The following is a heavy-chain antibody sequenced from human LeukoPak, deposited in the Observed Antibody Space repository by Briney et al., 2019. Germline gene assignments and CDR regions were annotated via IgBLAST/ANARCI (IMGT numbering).Heavy chain of an antibody. D-gene: IGHD2-15*01. CDR2: ISGSGGST. CDR1: GFTFSSYA. CDR3: ARRSNGGNSGY. J-gene: IGHJ4*02. V-gene: IGHV3-23*01. Sequence: SGGSLRLSCAASGFTFSSYAMSWVRQAPGKGLEWVSAISGSGGSTYYADSVKGRFTISRDNAKNSLYLQMNSLRAEDTAVYYCARRSNGGNSGYWGQGTLVTVSS.